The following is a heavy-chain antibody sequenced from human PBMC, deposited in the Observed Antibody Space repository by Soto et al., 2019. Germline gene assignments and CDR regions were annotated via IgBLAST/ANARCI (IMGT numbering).Heavy chain of an antibody. CDR3: TRKRFGMDV. CDR1: GFAFSSSW. J-gene: IGHJ6*02. CDR2: IKEDGSEK. V-gene: IGHV3-7*03. Sequence: PGGSLRLSCAASGFAFSSSWMSWVRQAPGKGLEWVANIKEDGSEKDYVDPVKGRFTITRDNAKNSLYLQMNNLRAEDTAVYFCTRKRFGMDVGGQGTTLTVSS.